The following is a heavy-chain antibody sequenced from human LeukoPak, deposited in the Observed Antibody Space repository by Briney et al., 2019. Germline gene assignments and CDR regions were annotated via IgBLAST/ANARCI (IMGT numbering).Heavy chain of an antibody. V-gene: IGHV4-59*11. D-gene: IGHD5-18*01. CDR2: IYYSGST. CDR3: AGGDRYSYAWFDI. CDR1: GSSISSHY. Sequence: SETLSLTCTVSGSSISSHYWSWIRQPPGKGLEWIGYIYYSGSTNYNPSLKSRVTISVDTSKNQFSLKLSSVTAADTAVYYCAGGDRYSYAWFDIWGQGTMVTVSS. J-gene: IGHJ3*02.